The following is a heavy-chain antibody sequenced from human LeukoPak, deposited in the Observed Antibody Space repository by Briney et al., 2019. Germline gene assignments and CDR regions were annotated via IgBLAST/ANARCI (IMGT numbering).Heavy chain of an antibody. CDR3: VRTMFSSAWLLDY. J-gene: IGHJ4*02. Sequence: LSLTCTVSGGSISSYYWSWVRQAPGKGLEWVGFIRSKAYGGTTEYAASVKGRFNISRDDSKSIAYLQMNSLKTEDTAVYYCVRTMFSSAWLLDYWGQGTLVTVSS. CDR2: IRSKAYGGTT. D-gene: IGHD6-19*01. V-gene: IGHV3-49*04. CDR1: GGSISSYY.